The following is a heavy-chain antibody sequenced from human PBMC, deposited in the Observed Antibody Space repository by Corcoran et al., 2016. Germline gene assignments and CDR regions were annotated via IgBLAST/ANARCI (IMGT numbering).Heavy chain of an antibody. V-gene: IGHV1-3*01. J-gene: IGHJ4*02. D-gene: IGHD3-3*01. Sequence: QVQLVQSGAEVKKPGASVKVSCKASGYTFTSYAMHWVRQAPGQRLEWMGWINAGNGNTKYSQKFQGRVTITRDTSASTAYMELSSLSSEYTAGYYWARTYGFWSGYSAPPDYWGQGTLVTVSS. CDR1: GYTFTSYA. CDR3: ARTYGFWSGYSAPPDY. CDR2: INAGNGNT.